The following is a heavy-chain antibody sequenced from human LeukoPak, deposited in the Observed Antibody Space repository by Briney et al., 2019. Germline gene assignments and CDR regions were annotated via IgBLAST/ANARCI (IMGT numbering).Heavy chain of an antibody. J-gene: IGHJ3*02. CDR1: GYTFTDYG. Sequence: GASVKVSCKTSGYTFTDYGFSWERQAPGQGLEWMGWISPYNGNTRYTQKFQDRVTMTTDTSAGTAYMELRSLRSDDTAVYYCARDPRHMVTTKYNAFDIWGQGTMVTVSS. CDR3: ARDPRHMVTTKYNAFDI. V-gene: IGHV1-18*01. CDR2: ISPYNGNT. D-gene: IGHD4-17*01.